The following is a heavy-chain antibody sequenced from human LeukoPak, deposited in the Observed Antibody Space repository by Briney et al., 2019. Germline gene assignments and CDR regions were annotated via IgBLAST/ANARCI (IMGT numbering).Heavy chain of an antibody. V-gene: IGHV3-21*01. CDR3: ASCDSSGYCYY. Sequence: PGGSLRLSCAASGFTLSSYWMHWVRQAPGKGLEWVSSISSSSSYIYYADSVKGRFTISRDNAKNSLYLQMNSLRAEDTAVYYCASCDSSGYCYYWGQGTLVTVSS. D-gene: IGHD3-22*01. CDR1: GFTLSSYW. J-gene: IGHJ4*02. CDR2: ISSSSSYI.